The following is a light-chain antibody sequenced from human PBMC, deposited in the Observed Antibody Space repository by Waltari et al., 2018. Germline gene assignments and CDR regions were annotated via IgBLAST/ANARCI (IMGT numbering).Light chain of an antibody. CDR2: AAS. Sequence: DIQLTQSPASLSASVGDRVTISCRASQGITSSLAWYQQQPGKAPKLLVFAASRLQSGVPSRFSGSGSGTQYTLTISNLQPEDFATYYCQQYSSTLLITFGGWTKVEIK. J-gene: IGKJ4*01. CDR3: QQYSSTLLIT. V-gene: IGKV1-NL1*01. CDR1: QGITSS.